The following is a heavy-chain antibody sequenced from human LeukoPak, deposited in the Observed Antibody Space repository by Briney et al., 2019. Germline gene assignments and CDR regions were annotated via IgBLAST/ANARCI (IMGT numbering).Heavy chain of an antibody. CDR1: GYRFASYW. V-gene: IGHV5-51*01. D-gene: IGHD5-18*01. CDR2: IFPGNSDT. CDR3: VRHNNYALDY. J-gene: IGHJ4*02. Sequence: GESLKISCEGSGYRFASYWIGWARQMPGEGLEWMAIIFPGNSDTIYSPSFQGQVTISADKSISTAYLQWRGLKASDTAMYYCVRHNNYALDYWGQGTLVTVSS.